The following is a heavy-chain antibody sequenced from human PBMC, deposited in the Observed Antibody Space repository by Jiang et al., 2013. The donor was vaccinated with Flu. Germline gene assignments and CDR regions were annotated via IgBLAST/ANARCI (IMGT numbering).Heavy chain of an antibody. CDR1: GYTFTGYY. CDR2: INPNSGGT. D-gene: IGHD2-15*01. J-gene: IGHJ4*02. Sequence: SGAEVKKPGASVKVSCKASGYTFTGYYMHWVRQAPGQGLEWMGWINPNSGGTNYAQKFQGRVTMTRDTSISTAYMELSRLRSDDTAVYYCARDYCSGGSCYSNDYWGQGTLVTVSS. CDR3: ARDYCSGGSCYSNDY. V-gene: IGHV1-2*02.